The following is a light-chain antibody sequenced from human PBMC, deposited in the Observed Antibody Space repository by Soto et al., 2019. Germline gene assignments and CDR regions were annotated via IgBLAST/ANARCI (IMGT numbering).Light chain of an antibody. Sequence: EIRMTQSPSSLSAFVGDRATMXCRASQSISSYFNWYQQRAGKAPKLLICAASSLQSGVQSRFSGSGSGKDFTLNISSLQPEEFATYYCQQSYSTPPWTFGQGTKVDIK. J-gene: IGKJ1*01. V-gene: IGKV1-39*01. CDR2: AAS. CDR1: QSISSY. CDR3: QQSYSTPPWT.